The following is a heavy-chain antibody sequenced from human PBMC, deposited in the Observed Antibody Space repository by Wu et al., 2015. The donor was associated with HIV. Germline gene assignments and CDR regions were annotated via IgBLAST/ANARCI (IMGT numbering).Heavy chain of an antibody. J-gene: IGHJ4*02. CDR2: ISPRFGTA. CDR1: GGTLRDYA. V-gene: IGHV1-69*12. CDR3: ARGFSSTWYDHFDL. D-gene: IGHD6-13*01. Sequence: QVQLVQSGAEVKKPGSSVKVSCKASGGTLRDYAISWVRQAPGQGLEWMGGISPRFGTAHYAQQFQGRVTITADDSSTTVYMEVTGLTYEDTAVYYCARGFSSTWYDHFDLWGQGTLVTVSS.